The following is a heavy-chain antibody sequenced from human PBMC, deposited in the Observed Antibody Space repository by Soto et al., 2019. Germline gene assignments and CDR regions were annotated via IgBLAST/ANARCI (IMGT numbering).Heavy chain of an antibody. V-gene: IGHV1-18*04. D-gene: IGHD3-3*01. CDR3: AIDRITIFGVVIMRPNGMDV. CDR1: GYTFTSYG. J-gene: IGHJ6*02. CDR2: ISAYNGNT. Sequence: GASVKVSCKASGYTFTSYGISWVRQAPGQGLEWMGWISAYNGNTNYAQKLQGRVTMTTDTSTSTAYMELRSLRSDDTAVYYCAIDRITIFGVVIMRPNGMDVWGQGTTVTVSS.